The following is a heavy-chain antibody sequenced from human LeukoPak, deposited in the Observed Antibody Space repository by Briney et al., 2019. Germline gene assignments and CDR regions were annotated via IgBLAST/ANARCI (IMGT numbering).Heavy chain of an antibody. J-gene: IGHJ4*02. D-gene: IGHD6-19*01. CDR1: GYTFTGYY. Sequence: GASVKVSCKASGYTFTGYYMHWVRQAPGQGLEWMGWINPNSGGTNYAQKFQGRVTMTRDTSISTAYMELSRLRSDDTAVYYCARDLFGRDRSGWYVGGDYWGQGTLVTVSS. V-gene: IGHV1-2*02. CDR3: ARDLFGRDRSGWYVGGDY. CDR2: INPNSGGT.